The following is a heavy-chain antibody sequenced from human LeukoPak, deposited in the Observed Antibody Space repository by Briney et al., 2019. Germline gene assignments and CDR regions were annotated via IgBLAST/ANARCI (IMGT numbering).Heavy chain of an antibody. D-gene: IGHD1-26*01. J-gene: IGHJ6*04. V-gene: IGHV3-7*01. CDR2: IRPDGSEE. CDR3: ARDSGRYGYYMDV. CDR1: GFTFSSYW. Sequence: GGSLRLSCAASGFTFSSYWMSWVRQTPGKGLEWVANIRPDGSEEQYVDSTKGRFSISRDNAKNSVYLQMNSLRVEDTAVYYCARDSGRYGYYMDVWGKGTTVTVSS.